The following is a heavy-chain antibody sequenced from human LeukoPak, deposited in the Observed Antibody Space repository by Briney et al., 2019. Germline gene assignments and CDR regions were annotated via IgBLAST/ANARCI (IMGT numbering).Heavy chain of an antibody. CDR2: IGGSGGST. CDR1: GFTFSSYA. CDR3: AKQSGGSGTYYYY. V-gene: IGHV3-23*01. Sequence: GGSLRLSCAAPGFTFSSYAMTWVRQAPGKGLEWVSAIGGSGGSTYYADSVKGRFTISGDNSKNTLYLQMNSLRAEDTAVYYCAKQSGGSGTYYYYWGQGTLVTVSS. D-gene: IGHD3-10*01. J-gene: IGHJ4*02.